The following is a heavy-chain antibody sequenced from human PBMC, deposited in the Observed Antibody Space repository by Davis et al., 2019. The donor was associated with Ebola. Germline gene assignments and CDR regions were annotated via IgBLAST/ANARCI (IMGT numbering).Heavy chain of an antibody. J-gene: IGHJ4*02. CDR2: INHSGNT. CDR3: AKVSYDSSGYYDY. D-gene: IGHD3-22*01. V-gene: IGHV4-34*01. CDR1: GGSFSGYY. Sequence: PSETLSLTCAVYGGSFSGYYWSWIRQPPGKGLEWIGEINHSGNTNYNPSLKSRVTISVDTSKNQFSLKLSSVTAADTAVYYCAKVSYDSSGYYDYWGQGTLVTVSS.